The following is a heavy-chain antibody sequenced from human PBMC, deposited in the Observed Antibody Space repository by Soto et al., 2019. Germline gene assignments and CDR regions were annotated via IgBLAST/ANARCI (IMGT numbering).Heavy chain of an antibody. J-gene: IGHJ4*02. CDR2: IIPIFGTA. CDR3: ARRQYSSSSAYFDY. D-gene: IGHD6-6*01. CDR1: GGTFSSYA. Sequence: SVKVSCKASGGTFSSYAISWVRQAPGQGLEWMGGIIPIFGTANYAQKFQGRVTITADESTSTAYMELSSLRSEDTAGYYCARRQYSSSSAYFDYWGQGTLVTVSS. V-gene: IGHV1-69*13.